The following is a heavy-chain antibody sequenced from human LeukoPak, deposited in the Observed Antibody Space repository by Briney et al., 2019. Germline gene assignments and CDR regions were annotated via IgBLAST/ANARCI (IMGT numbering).Heavy chain of an antibody. CDR1: GASVSSYY. CDR3: AGRRIADSTVSPDNWFDP. D-gene: IGHD4-11*01. V-gene: IGHV4-59*08. J-gene: IGHJ5*02. Sequence: SETLSLTCSVSGASVSSYYWNWIRQPPGEGLEWIGHVSYSAGANYNPSLKSRVTVSLDTSKNQFSLRLTSVTAADMAVYYCAGRRIADSTVSPDNWFDPWGRGTLVTVSS. CDR2: VSYSAGA.